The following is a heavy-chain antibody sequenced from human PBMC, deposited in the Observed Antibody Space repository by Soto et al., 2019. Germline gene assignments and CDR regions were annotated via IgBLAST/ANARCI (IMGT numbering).Heavy chain of an antibody. Sequence: KASETLSLTCTVSGGSINNHYWSWIRQPPGKGLEWIGYVYYSGSTSYNPSLRSRVTISLDTPKNQFSLKLSSVTAADTAVYYCARRTTTRYNYAMDVWGQRTTVTVSS. J-gene: IGHJ6*02. CDR1: GGSINNHY. D-gene: IGHD1-1*01. V-gene: IGHV4-59*08. CDR3: ARRTTTRYNYAMDV. CDR2: VYYSGST.